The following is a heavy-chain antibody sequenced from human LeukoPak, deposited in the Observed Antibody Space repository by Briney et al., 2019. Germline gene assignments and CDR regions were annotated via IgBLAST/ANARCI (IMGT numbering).Heavy chain of an antibody. J-gene: IGHJ4*02. CDR1: GYTFTDYY. D-gene: IGHD2-2*01. V-gene: IGHV1-2*02. CDR3: ARANFLYCSSSTCLFDY. CDR2: INPNDGDT. Sequence: ASVKVSCKASGYTFTDYYMHWVRQAPGQGFEWMGWINPNDGDTNYAQKFPGRGTMTRDTYISTAHMEVSRLRSDDTAVYYCARANFLYCSSSTCLFDYWGQGTLVTVSS.